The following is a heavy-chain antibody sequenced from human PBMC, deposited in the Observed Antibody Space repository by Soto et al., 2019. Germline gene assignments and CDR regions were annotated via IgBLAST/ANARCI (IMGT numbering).Heavy chain of an antibody. CDR3: ARGRWGSGLNWFDL. CDR2: MNPNSGNT. CDR1: GYTFTSYD. J-gene: IGHJ5*02. D-gene: IGHD3-10*01. V-gene: IGHV1-8*01. Sequence: ASVKVSCKASGYTFTSYDINWVRQATGQGLEWMGWMNPNSGNTGYAQKFQGRVTMTRNTSISTAYMELSSLRSEDTAVYYCARGRWGSGLNWFDLPGQGTLVTVSS.